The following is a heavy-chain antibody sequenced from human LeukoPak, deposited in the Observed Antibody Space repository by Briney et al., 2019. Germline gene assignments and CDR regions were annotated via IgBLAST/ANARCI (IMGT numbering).Heavy chain of an antibody. CDR1: GFTFTDYY. V-gene: IGHV3-11*06. CDR3: ARGQYSFDY. D-gene: IGHD2/OR15-2a*01. CDR2: VSYTSSST. J-gene: IGHJ4*02. Sequence: PGGSLRLSCAASGFTFTDYYMSWIRQAPGKGLEWVSYVSYTSSSTTYADSVKGRFTISGDNAKNSLYLQMNSLRAEDTAVYYCARGQYSFDYWGQGTLVTVSS.